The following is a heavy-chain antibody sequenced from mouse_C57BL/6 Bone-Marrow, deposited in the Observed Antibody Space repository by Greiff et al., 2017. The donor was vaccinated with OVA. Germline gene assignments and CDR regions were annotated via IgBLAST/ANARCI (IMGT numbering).Heavy chain of an antibody. V-gene: IGHV1-69*01. J-gene: IGHJ1*03. CDR1: GYTFTSYW. CDR3: AIYDYDEDWYFDV. Sequence: QVQLQQSGAELVMPGASVKLSCMASGYTFTSYWMHWVKQRPGQGLEWIGEIDPSDSYTNYNQKFKGKSTLTVDKSSSTAYMQLSSLTSEDSAVYYCAIYDYDEDWYFDVWGTGTTVTVSS. D-gene: IGHD2-4*01. CDR2: IDPSDSYT.